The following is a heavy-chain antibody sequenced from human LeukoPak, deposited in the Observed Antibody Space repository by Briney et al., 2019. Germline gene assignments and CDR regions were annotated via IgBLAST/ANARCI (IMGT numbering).Heavy chain of an antibody. CDR2: IYHSGST. V-gene: IGHV4-39*07. CDR1: GGSISSSSYY. D-gene: IGHD3-22*01. J-gene: IGHJ3*02. CDR3: ARDLAYYDSSGYYFSDAFDI. Sequence: SETLSLTCTVSGGSISSSSYYWGWIRQPPGKGLEWIGSIYHSGSTYYNPSLKSRVTISVDTSKNQFSLKLSSVTAADTAVYYCARDLAYYDSSGYYFSDAFDIWGQGTMVTVSS.